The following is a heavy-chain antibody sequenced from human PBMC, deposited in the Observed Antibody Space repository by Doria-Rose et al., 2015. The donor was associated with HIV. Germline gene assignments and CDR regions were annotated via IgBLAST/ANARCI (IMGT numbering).Heavy chain of an antibody. Sequence: QITLEESGPVLVKPTETLTLTCTVSGVSLSSPGMGVSWIRQPPGKALEWLANIFSDDDRSYNTSLKSRLTISRSTSKCQVVLTMTDMDPVDTATYYCARIKSSRWYHKYYFDFWGQGTLVIVSA. CDR2: IFSDDDR. CDR3: ARIKSSRWYHKYYFDF. D-gene: IGHD6-13*01. V-gene: IGHV2-26*01. J-gene: IGHJ4*02. CDR1: GVSLSSPGMG.